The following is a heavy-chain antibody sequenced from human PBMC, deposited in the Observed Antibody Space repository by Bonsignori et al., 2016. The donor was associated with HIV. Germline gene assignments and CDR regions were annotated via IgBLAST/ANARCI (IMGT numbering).Heavy chain of an antibody. D-gene: IGHD3-22*01. J-gene: IGHJ4*02. CDR3: TREAPSYYDTSGYFYFDF. Sequence: GESLKISCATSGFSFGDFPISWVRQAPGKGLEWVGFIRSRAFGGTPEYAASVRGRFTISRDDSKSIAYLQMNSLKTEDTAVYYCTREAPSYYDTSGYFYFDFWGQGTLVTVSS. CDR1: GFSFGDFP. V-gene: IGHV3-49*04. CDR2: IRSRAFGGTP.